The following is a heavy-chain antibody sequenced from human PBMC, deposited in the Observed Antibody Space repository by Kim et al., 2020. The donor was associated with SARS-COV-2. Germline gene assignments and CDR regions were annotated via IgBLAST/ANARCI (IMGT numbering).Heavy chain of an antibody. V-gene: IGHV3-30*10. CDR3: AKRYYFDSGNFDY. J-gene: IGHJ4*02. D-gene: IGHD3-10*01. Sequence: YTDSVKGRYTTSRDNSGNTWYLQMDSLRAEDTAVYYCAKRYYFDSGNFDYWGQGTLVTLSS.